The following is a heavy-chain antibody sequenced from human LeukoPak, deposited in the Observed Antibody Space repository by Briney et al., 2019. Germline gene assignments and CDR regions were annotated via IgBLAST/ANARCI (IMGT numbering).Heavy chain of an antibody. CDR2: IYYSGST. CDR1: GGSISSSSYY. J-gene: IGHJ4*02. Sequence: SETLSLTCTVSGGSISSSSYYWGWIRQPPGKGLEWIGSIYYSGSTYYNPSLKSRVTISVDTSKNQFSLELSSVTAADTAVYYCARHVSVAVTNFFDYWGQGTLVTVSS. D-gene: IGHD6-19*01. CDR3: ARHVSVAVTNFFDY. V-gene: IGHV4-39*01.